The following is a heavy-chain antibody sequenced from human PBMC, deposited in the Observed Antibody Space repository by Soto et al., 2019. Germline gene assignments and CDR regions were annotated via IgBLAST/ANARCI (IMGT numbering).Heavy chain of an antibody. CDR2: IYYSGST. Sequence: SETLSLTCTVSGGSISSYYWRWIRQPPGKGLGWIGYIYYSGSTNYNPSLKSRVTISVDTSKNQFSLKLSSVTAADTAVYYCARQFYGSGSRGAFDIWGQGTMVT. CDR3: ARQFYGSGSRGAFDI. V-gene: IGHV4-59*08. CDR1: GGSISSYY. J-gene: IGHJ3*02. D-gene: IGHD3-10*01.